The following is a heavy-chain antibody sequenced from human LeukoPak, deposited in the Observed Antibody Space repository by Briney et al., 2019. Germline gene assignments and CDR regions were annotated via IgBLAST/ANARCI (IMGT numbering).Heavy chain of an antibody. V-gene: IGHV1-2*02. D-gene: IGHD2-2*01. CDR3: VRDPPAAITYYGMDV. Sequence: GASVKVSCKASGYTFTGYYMHWVRQAPGQGLEWMGWINPNSGGTNYAQKFQGRVTMTRDTSISTAYMELSRLRSDDTAVYYCVRDPPAAITYYGMDVWGQGTTVTVSS. CDR1: GYTFTGYY. J-gene: IGHJ6*02. CDR2: INPNSGGT.